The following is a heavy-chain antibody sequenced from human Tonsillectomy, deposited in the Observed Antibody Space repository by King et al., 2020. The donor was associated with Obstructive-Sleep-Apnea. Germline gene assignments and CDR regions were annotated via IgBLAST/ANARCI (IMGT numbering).Heavy chain of an antibody. Sequence: VQLQESGPGLVKPSETLSLTCTVSGYSISSGYYWGWIRQPPGKGLEWIGSIYHSGSTFYNPSLKSRVTISVDTSKNQFSLKLSTVAAADAAVYYWARVSLGGSGFVTFDYWGQGTLVTVSS. CDR2: IYHSGST. J-gene: IGHJ4*02. D-gene: IGHD3-22*01. CDR3: ARVSLGGSGFVTFDY. CDR1: GYSISSGYY. V-gene: IGHV4-38-2*02.